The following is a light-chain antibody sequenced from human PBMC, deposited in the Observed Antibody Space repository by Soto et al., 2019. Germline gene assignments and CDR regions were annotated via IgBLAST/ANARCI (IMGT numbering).Light chain of an antibody. CDR2: GSS. CDR1: QSVKSNY. V-gene: IGKV3-20*01. CDR3: QQYGSSPLT. Sequence: IVLTQSPGTLSLSPGERATLSCRASQSVKSNYLAWYQQKPGQAPRLLISGSSSRATGIPDRFSGSGSGTDFTLTISILEPEDFAVYYCQQYGSSPLTFGGGTKVEIK. J-gene: IGKJ4*01.